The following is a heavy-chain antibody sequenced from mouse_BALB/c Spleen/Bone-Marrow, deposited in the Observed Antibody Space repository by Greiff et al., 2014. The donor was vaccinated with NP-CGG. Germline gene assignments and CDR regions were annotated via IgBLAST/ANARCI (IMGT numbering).Heavy chain of an antibody. Sequence: EVKLMESGGGLVQPGGSLRLSCATSGFTFTDYYMSWVRQTPGKALEWLGFIRNKANGYTADYSVSVKGRFTISRDNSQNILYLQMNTLRAEDIATYYCARDENYDIYWYFDVWGAGTTVTVSS. V-gene: IGHV7-3*02. D-gene: IGHD1-1*01. J-gene: IGHJ1*01. CDR2: IRNKANGYTA. CDR3: ARDENYDIYWYFDV. CDR1: GFTFTDYY.